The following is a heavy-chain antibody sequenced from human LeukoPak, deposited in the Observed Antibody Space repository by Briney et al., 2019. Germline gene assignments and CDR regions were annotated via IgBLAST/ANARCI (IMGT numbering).Heavy chain of an antibody. D-gene: IGHD6-6*01. J-gene: IGHJ4*02. CDR3: ARRPEAARREYYFDY. V-gene: IGHV5-51*01. CDR1: GYTFTRHW. CDR2: IYPGDSDT. Sequence: GESLKISCKGSGYTFTRHWIGWVRQMPGKGLEWMGIIYPGDSDTRYSPSFQGQVTFLADKSISTAYLQWSSLKASDTAIYYCARRPEAARREYYFDYWGQGTLVTVSS.